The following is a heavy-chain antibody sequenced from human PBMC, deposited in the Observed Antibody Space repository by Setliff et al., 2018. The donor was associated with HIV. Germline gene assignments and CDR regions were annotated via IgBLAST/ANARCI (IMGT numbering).Heavy chain of an antibody. CDR1: GGSFSNYY. Sequence: SETLSLTCAVYGGSFSNYYWSWIRQPPGKGLEWIGEINYSGSTKYNPSLKSRVTMSVDTSKNQFSLKLNSVTAADTAVYYCARVIRGVYFYDGTGYYYFDDWGQGALVTVSS. CDR2: INYSGST. V-gene: IGHV4-34*01. D-gene: IGHD3-10*01. CDR3: ARVIRGVYFYDGTGYYYFDD. J-gene: IGHJ4*02.